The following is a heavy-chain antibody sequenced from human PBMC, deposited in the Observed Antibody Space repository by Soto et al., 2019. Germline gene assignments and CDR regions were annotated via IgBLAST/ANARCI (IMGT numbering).Heavy chain of an antibody. D-gene: IGHD3-16*01. V-gene: IGHV4-39*02. CDR2: INHTGTT. CDR3: STDSYYDHGSGYLDS. Sequence: SETLSLTCTVSGGSITRRYHYWGWVRQAPGKGLEWVASINHTGTTYYSPSLRSRITMSIDTSNNQFSLSLTSVTAADTAAYFCSTDSYYDHGSGYLDSWGQGTLVTVSS. CDR1: GGSITRRYHY. J-gene: IGHJ4*02.